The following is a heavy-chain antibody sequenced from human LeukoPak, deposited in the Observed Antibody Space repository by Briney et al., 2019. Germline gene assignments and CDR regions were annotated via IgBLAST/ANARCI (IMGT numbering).Heavy chain of an antibody. D-gene: IGHD4-23*01. CDR3: ATLAYGGTTVY. CDR2: IYYSGST. Sequence: PSETLSLTCTVSGCSLSRNSWYWSWIRQPPGKGLEWIGSIYYSGSTYYNPSLKSRVTLSVDTSKNQFSLKLGCLYFGGTVVYHWATLAYGGTTVYWGQGTLVTVSS. CDR1: GCSLSRNSWY. V-gene: IGHV4-39*01. J-gene: IGHJ4*02.